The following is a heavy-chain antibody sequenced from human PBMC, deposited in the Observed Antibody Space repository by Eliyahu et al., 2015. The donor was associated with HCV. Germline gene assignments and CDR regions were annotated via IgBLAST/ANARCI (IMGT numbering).Heavy chain of an antibody. D-gene: IGHD4-11*01. Sequence: QITLKESGPTLVKPTQTLTLTCTXSGFSLRTSGVGVGWIRQPPGKALXWLAIIYWDDDKRYSPSLKSRLTITKDTSKNQVALTMTNMDPVDTATYYCAHRRTVKGYNWFDPWGQGTLVTVSS. V-gene: IGHV2-5*02. CDR2: IYWDDDK. CDR1: GFSLRTSGVG. J-gene: IGHJ5*02. CDR3: AHRRTVKGYNWFDP.